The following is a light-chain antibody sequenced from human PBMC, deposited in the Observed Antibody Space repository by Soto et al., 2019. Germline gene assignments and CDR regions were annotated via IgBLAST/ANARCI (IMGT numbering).Light chain of an antibody. CDR2: GTR. Sequence: QAVGTQERSLTVSPWVTVALTYASNTGAVTSGYYANWFQQKPGQAPMALIYGTRNKHSWTPARFSGSLLGGKAALTLSGVQPEDEAVYYCLLYYGGARVFGTGTKVTVL. J-gene: IGLJ1*01. V-gene: IGLV7-43*01. CDR1: TGAVTSGYY. CDR3: LLYYGGARV.